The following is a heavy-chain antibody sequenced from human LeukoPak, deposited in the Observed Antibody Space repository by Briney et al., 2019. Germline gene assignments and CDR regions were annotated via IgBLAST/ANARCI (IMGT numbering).Heavy chain of an antibody. CDR1: GFSVSSNY. CDR2: IYSGGST. D-gene: IGHD2-15*01. J-gene: IGHJ4*02. V-gene: IGHV3-66*01. CDR3: AIAVAATNYYFDY. Sequence: PGGSLRLSCAASGFSVSSNYMSWVRQAPGKGLEWVSLIYSGGSTSYADSAKGRFTISRDNSKNTLYLQMNSLRAKDTAVYYCAIAVAATNYYFDYWGQGTLVTVSS.